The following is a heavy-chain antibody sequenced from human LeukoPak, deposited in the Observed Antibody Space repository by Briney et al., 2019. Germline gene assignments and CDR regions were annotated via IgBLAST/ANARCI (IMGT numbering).Heavy chain of an antibody. CDR1: GFTFSSYW. J-gene: IGHJ5*02. V-gene: IGHV3-74*01. CDR2: IHSDGSST. Sequence: GGSLRLSCAASGFTFSSYWMHWVRQAPGEGPMWVSRIHSDGSSTIYADSVKGRFTISRDTAKNIVYLQMNSLRAEDTAVYYCAKSSGIAAAGNNWFDPWGQGTLVTVSS. D-gene: IGHD6-13*01. CDR3: AKSSGIAAAGNNWFDP.